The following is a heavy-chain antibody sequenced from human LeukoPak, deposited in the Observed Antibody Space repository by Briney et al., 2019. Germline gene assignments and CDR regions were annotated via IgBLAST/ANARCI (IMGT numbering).Heavy chain of an antibody. CDR1: GFTFSSYG. J-gene: IGHJ3*02. V-gene: IGHV3-33*06. CDR2: IWYDGSNK. D-gene: IGHD2-2*02. Sequence: GGSLRLSCAASGFTFSSYGMHWVRQAPGKGLEWVAVIWYDGSNKYYADSVKGRFTISRDNSKNTLYLQMNSLRAEDTAVYYCAKDISLPIPAAIGAFDIWGQGTMVTVSS. CDR3: AKDISLPIPAAIGAFDI.